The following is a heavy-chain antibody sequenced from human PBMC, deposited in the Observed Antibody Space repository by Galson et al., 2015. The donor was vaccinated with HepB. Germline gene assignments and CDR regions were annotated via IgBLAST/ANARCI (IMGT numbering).Heavy chain of an antibody. CDR1: GFTFSSYS. J-gene: IGHJ5*02. V-gene: IGHV3-48*02. CDR3: ARDPGYNWNYGRTPNWFDP. CDR2: ISSSSSTI. Sequence: SLRLSCAASGFTFSSYSMNWVRQAPGKGLEWVSYISSSSSTIYYADSVKGRFTISRDNAKNSLYLQMNSLRDEDTAVYYCARDPGYNWNYGRTPNWFDPWGQGTLVTVSS. D-gene: IGHD1-7*01.